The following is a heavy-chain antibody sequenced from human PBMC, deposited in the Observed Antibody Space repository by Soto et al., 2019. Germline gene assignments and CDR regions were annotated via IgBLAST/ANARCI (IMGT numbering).Heavy chain of an antibody. J-gene: IGHJ6*02. V-gene: IGHV1-2*02. CDR2: INPNSGGT. Sequence: ASVKVSGKASGYTFTGYYMHWVRQAPGQGLEWMGWINPNSGGTNYAQKFQGRVTMTRDTSISTAYMELSRLRSDDTAVYYCARDLICSGGSCYLAGYYYYGMDVWGQGTTVTVSS. CDR3: ARDLICSGGSCYLAGYYYYGMDV. D-gene: IGHD2-15*01. CDR1: GYTFTGYY.